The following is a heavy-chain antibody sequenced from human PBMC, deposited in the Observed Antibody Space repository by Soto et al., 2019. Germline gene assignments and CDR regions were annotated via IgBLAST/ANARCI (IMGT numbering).Heavy chain of an antibody. Sequence: GGSLRLSCAASGFTFSSYAVHWVRQAPGKGLEWVAVISYDGSNKYYADSVKGRFTISRDNSKNTLYLQMNSLRAEDTAVYYCARDTVYSSYGMDVWGQGTTVTVSS. V-gene: IGHV3-30-3*01. CDR2: ISYDGSNK. CDR1: GFTFSSYA. D-gene: IGHD6-13*01. J-gene: IGHJ6*02. CDR3: ARDTVYSSYGMDV.